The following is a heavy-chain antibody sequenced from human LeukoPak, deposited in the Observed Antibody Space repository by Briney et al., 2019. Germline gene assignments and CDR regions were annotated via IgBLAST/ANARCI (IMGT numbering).Heavy chain of an antibody. CDR3: ARRSYYGSGRYGAFDI. V-gene: IGHV3-66*04. CDR2: IYSGGST. Sequence: GGSLRLSRAASGFTVSSNYMSWVRQAPGKGLEWVSVIYSGGSTYYADSVKGRFTISRDNSKNTLYLQMNSLRAEDTAVYYCARRSYYGSGRYGAFDIWGQGTMVTVSS. D-gene: IGHD3-10*01. CDR1: GFTVSSNY. J-gene: IGHJ3*02.